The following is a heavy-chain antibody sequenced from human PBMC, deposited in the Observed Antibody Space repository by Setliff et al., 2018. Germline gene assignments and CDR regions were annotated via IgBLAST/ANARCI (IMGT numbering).Heavy chain of an antibody. J-gene: IGHJ4*02. CDR1: GYTFTSYY. Sequence: GASVKVSCKASGYTFTSYYMHWVRQAPGQGLEWMGIINPSGGSTSYAQKFQGRVTMTRDTSTSTVYMELSSLRSDDMAVYYCARGYCDGIGCPAPLYYFDSWGQGTLVTVSS. D-gene: IGHD2-21*01. CDR3: ARGYCDGIGCPAPLYYFDS. CDR2: INPSGGST. V-gene: IGHV1-46*01.